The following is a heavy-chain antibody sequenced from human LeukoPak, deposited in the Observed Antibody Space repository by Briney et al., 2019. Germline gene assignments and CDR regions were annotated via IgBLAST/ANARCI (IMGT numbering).Heavy chain of an antibody. CDR3: ASGDGIALFDP. D-gene: IGHD5-24*01. CDR1: GGTFSSYA. J-gene: IGHJ5*02. CDR2: IIPILGIA. V-gene: IGHV1-69*04. Sequence: SVEVSCKASGGTFSSYAISWVRQAPGQGLEWMGRIIPILGIANYAQKFQGRVTITADKSTSTAYMELSSLRSEDTAVYYCASGDGIALFDPWGQGTLVTVSS.